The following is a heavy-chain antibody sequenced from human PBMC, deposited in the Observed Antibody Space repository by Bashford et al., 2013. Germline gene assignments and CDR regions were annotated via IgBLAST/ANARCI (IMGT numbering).Heavy chain of an antibody. CDR3: ARELGGRLRIFGVGYSDY. V-gene: IGHV1-18*01. CDR2: ISAYNGNT. Sequence: VASVKVSCKASGYTFTSYGISWVRQAPGQGLEWMGWISAYNGNTNYAQKLQGRVTMTTDTSTSTAYMELRSLRSDDTAVYYCARELGGRLRIFGVGYSDYVGPGTLVTVSS. D-gene: IGHD3-3*01. J-gene: IGHJ4*03. CDR1: GYTFTSYG.